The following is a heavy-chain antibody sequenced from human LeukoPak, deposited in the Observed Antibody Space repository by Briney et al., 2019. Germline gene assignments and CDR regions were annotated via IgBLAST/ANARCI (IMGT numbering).Heavy chain of an antibody. CDR2: IYYSGST. Sequence: PSETLSLTCTASGGSFSSYYWSWIRQPPGKGLVWIGYIYYSGSTNYNPYLKSRVTMSIDTSKNQFSLKVTSVTAADTAVYYCAKVDYDSSGYFDYWGQGTPVTVSS. J-gene: IGHJ4*02. CDR3: AKVDYDSSGYFDY. D-gene: IGHD3-22*01. V-gene: IGHV4-59*01. CDR1: GGSFSSYY.